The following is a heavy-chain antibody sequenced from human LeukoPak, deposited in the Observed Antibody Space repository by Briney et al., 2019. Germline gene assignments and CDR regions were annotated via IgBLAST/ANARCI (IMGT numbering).Heavy chain of an antibody. D-gene: IGHD5-12*01. J-gene: IGHJ4*02. V-gene: IGHV4-34*01. CDR1: GGSFSGYY. CDR2: INHSGST. CDR3: ARGPRYSGYDLNY. Sequence: PSETLSLTCAVYGGSFSGYYWSWIRQPPGKGLEWIGEINHSGSTNYNPSLKSRVTISLDTSKNQFSLKLSSVTAADTAVYYCARGPRYSGYDLNYWGQGTLVTVSS.